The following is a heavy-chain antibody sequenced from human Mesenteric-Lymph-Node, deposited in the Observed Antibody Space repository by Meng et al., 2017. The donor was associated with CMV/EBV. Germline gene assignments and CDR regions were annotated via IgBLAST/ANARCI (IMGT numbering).Heavy chain of an antibody. V-gene: IGHV3-30*04. D-gene: IGHD3-10*01. J-gene: IGHJ3*02. CDR3: AKDGIRAAFDI. Sequence: GESLKISCAASGFTFSSYAMHWVRQAPGKGLEWVAVISYDGSNKYYADSVKGRFTISRDDSKNTLYLQMNSLRAEDTAVYYCAKDGIRAAFDIWGQGTMVTVSS. CDR2: ISYDGSNK. CDR1: GFTFSSYA.